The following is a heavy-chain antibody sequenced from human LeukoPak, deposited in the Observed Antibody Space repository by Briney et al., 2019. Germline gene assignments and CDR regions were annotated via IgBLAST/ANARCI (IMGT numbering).Heavy chain of an antibody. V-gene: IGHV4-34*01. CDR1: GGSFSGYY. CDR3: ARTNTRGAQPIDY. D-gene: IGHD1-26*01. J-gene: IGHJ4*02. CDR2: INHSGST. Sequence: SETLSLTCAVYGGSFSGYYWSWIRQPPGKGLEWIGEINHSGSTNYNPSLKSRVTISVDTSKNQFSLKLSSVTAADTAVYYCARTNTRGAQPIDYCGQGTLVTVSS.